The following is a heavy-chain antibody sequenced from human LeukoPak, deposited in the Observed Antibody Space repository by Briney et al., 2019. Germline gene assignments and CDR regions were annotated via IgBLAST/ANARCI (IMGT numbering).Heavy chain of an antibody. CDR3: ASPGGGPTDY. CDR1: GSSISSGGDY. J-gene: IGHJ4*02. V-gene: IGHV4-39*01. D-gene: IGHD3-16*01. Sequence: SETLSLTCTVSGSSISSGGDYWGWIRQPPGKGLEWIGSIYYSGSTYYNPSLKSRVTISVDTSKNQFSLKLSSVTAADTAVYYCASPGGGPTDYWGQGTLVTVSS. CDR2: IYYSGST.